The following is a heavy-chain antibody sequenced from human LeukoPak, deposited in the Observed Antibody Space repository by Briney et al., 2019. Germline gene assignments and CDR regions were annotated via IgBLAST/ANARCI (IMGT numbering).Heavy chain of an antibody. J-gene: IGHJ4*02. CDR1: GFTFSSYA. Sequence: GGSLRLSXTASGFTFSSYAMTWVRQAPGKGLEWVSAMGTSGDSPKYADSVKGRFTMSRDSSKNTVDLQMNSLRPEDTAVYYCARDWSADYWGQGTLVTVSS. CDR2: MGTSGDSP. CDR3: ARDWSADY. V-gene: IGHV3-23*01.